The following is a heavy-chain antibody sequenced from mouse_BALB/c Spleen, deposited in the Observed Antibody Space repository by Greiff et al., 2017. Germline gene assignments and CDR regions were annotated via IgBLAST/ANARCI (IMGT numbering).Heavy chain of an antibody. CDR2: ISSGSSTI. D-gene: IGHD1-1*01. J-gene: IGHJ3*01. Sequence: DVMLVESGGGLVQPGGSRNLSCAASGFTFSSFGMHWVRQAPEKGLEWVAYISSGSSTIYYADTVKGRFTISRDNPKNTLYLQKTSLRSEDTAMYYCARNYGSRSAWFAYWGQGTLVTVSA. CDR1: GFTFSSFG. CDR3: ARNYGSRSAWFAY. V-gene: IGHV5-17*02.